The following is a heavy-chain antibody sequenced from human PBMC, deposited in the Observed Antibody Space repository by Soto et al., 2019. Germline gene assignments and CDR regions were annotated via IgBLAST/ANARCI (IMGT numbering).Heavy chain of an antibody. CDR2: ISYDGSNK. CDR1: GFTFSSYG. CDR3: AKARWELLPFEDY. J-gene: IGHJ4*02. V-gene: IGHV3-30*18. Sequence: QVQLVESGGGVVQPGRSLRLSCAASGFTFSSYGMHWVRQAPGKGLEWVAVISYDGSNKYYADSVKGRFTISRDNSKNTLYLQMNSLRAEDTAVYYCAKARWELLPFEDYWGQGTLVTVSS. D-gene: IGHD1-26*01.